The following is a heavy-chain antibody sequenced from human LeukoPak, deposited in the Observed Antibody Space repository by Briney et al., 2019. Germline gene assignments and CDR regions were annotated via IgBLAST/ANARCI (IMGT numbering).Heavy chain of an antibody. CDR3: ARSADYGDYVPPGAFDI. V-gene: IGHV4-59*01. CDR1: GGSISSYY. D-gene: IGHD4-17*01. J-gene: IGHJ3*02. CDR2: IYYSGST. Sequence: SETLSLTCTVSGGSISSYYWSWIRQPPGKGLEWIGYIYYSGSTIYNPSLKSRVTISVDTSKNQFSLKLSSVTAADTAVYYCARSADYGDYVPPGAFDIWGQGTMVTVSS.